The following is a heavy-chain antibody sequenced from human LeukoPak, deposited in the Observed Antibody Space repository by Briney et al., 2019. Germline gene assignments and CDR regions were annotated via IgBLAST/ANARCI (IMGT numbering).Heavy chain of an antibody. J-gene: IGHJ6*04. V-gene: IGHV3-30*18. CDR3: AKERRGYSGYERSYYYYYGMDV. CDR1: GFTFSTYG. CDR2: ISNDGSNK. D-gene: IGHD5-12*01. Sequence: GGSLRLSCAASGFTFSTYGMHWVRQAPGKGLEWGAVISNDGSNKYYADSVKGRFTISRDKSKNTLYLQMNSLRAEDTAVYYCAKERRGYSGYERSYYYYYGMDVWGKGTTVTVSS.